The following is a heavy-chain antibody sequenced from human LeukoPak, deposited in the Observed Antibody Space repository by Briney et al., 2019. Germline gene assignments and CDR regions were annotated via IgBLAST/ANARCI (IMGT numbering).Heavy chain of an antibody. Sequence: SQTLSLTCDVSCGSISSGGYSWSWIRQPPGKGLEWIGYIYHSGSTYYNPSLKSRVTISVDRSKNQFSLKLSSVTAADTAVYYCARERSGYIDYWGQGTLVTVSS. J-gene: IGHJ4*02. V-gene: IGHV4-30-2*01. D-gene: IGHD3-3*01. CDR3: ARERSGYIDY. CDR1: CGSISSGGYS. CDR2: IYHSGST.